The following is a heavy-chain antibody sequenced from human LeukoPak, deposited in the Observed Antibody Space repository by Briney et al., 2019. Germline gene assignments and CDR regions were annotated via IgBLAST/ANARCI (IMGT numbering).Heavy chain of an antibody. CDR1: GGSISGHY. CDR3: ARGRDAYYFAY. D-gene: IGHD2-21*01. V-gene: IGHV4-59*11. J-gene: IGHJ4*02. Sequence: PSETLSLTCTVSGGSISGHYWSWIRQLPGKGLEWIGYIDYSGTTNYNPSLKSRVSISVDTSTNQVSLKLRSLTAADTAVYYCARGRDAYYFAYWGQGTMVTVSS. CDR2: IDYSGTT.